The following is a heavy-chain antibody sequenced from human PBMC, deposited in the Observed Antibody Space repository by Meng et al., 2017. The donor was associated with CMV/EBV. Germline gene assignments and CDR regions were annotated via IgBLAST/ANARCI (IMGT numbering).Heavy chain of an antibody. D-gene: IGHD3-22*01. V-gene: IGHV1-46*01. CDR1: YTLTSYY. CDR2: INPSGGST. J-gene: IGHJ4*02. CDR3: ARDRYPAYDSSGYYCY. Sequence: YTLTSYYMHWVRQAPGQGLEWMGIINPSGGSTSYAQKFQGRVTMTRDTSTSTVYMELSSLRSEDTAVYYCARDRYPAYDSSGYYCYWGQGTLVTVSS.